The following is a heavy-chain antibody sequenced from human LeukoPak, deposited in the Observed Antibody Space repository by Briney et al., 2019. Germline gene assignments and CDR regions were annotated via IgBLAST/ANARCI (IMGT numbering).Heavy chain of an antibody. CDR3: ASLRRRSSGYKKDYYYMDV. Sequence: SETLSVTCAVNGGSFSGYYWSWIRQPPGKGLEWIGEINHSVSTNYNPSLKSRVTISVDTSKNQFSLKLSSVTAADTAVYYCASLRRRSSGYKKDYYYMDVWGKGTTVTVSS. CDR1: GGSFSGYY. V-gene: IGHV4-34*01. CDR2: INHSVST. J-gene: IGHJ6*03. D-gene: IGHD3-22*01.